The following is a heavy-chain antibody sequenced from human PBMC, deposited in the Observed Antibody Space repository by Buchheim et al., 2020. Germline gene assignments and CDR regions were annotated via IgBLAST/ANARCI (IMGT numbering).Heavy chain of an antibody. Sequence: QVQLVESGGGVVQPGRSLRLSCAASGFTFSSYAMHWVRQAPGKGLEWVAVISYDGSNKYYADSVKGRFTISRDNSKKPRYLQMNSLRAEDTAVYYCARDLFRTYYYDSSGPFDYWGQETL. V-gene: IGHV3-30*04. CDR3: ARDLFRTYYYDSSGPFDY. CDR1: GFTFSSYA. D-gene: IGHD3-22*01. J-gene: IGHJ4*02. CDR2: ISYDGSNK.